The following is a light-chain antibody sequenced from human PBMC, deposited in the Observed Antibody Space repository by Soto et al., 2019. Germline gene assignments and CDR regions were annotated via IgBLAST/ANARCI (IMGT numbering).Light chain of an antibody. CDR1: QSVSSR. J-gene: IGKJ1*01. Sequence: EIVLTQSPGTLSLSPGDGATLSCRASQSVSSRLAWYQQKPGQAPRLLIYGASTRATGIPARFSGSGSGTEFTLTISSLQSEDFAVYYCQQYDSSPRTFGQGTKVDIK. V-gene: IGKV3-15*01. CDR3: QQYDSSPRT. CDR2: GAS.